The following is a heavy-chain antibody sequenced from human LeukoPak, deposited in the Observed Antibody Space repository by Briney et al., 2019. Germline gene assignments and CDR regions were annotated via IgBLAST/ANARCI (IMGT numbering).Heavy chain of an antibody. V-gene: IGHV6-1*01. J-gene: IGHJ4*02. CDR1: GDSVSSNSAT. Sequence: SQTLSLTCAISGDSVSSNSATWTWIRQSPSRGLEWLRRTYYRSKWYNDYAVSVKSRVIINPDTSKNQFSLQLNSVTPEDTAVYYCARGSSSSSWYFDYWGQGTLVTVSS. CDR2: TYYRSKWYN. D-gene: IGHD6-13*01. CDR3: ARGSSSSSWYFDY.